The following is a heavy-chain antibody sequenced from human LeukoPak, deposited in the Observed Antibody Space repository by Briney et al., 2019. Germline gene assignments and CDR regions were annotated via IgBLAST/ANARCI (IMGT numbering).Heavy chain of an antibody. J-gene: IGHJ6*03. D-gene: IGHD6-25*01. CDR2: IYYSGST. CDR1: GGSISSSSYY. CDR3: AAASYYYYMDA. Sequence: PSEILSLTCTVSGGSISSSSYYWGWIRQPPGQGLVWIGCIYYSGSTYYNPSLKSRLTISVDTSKNQFPLRLSSVTAADTAVYYCAAASYYYYMDAWGKGTTVTVSS. V-gene: IGHV4-39*06.